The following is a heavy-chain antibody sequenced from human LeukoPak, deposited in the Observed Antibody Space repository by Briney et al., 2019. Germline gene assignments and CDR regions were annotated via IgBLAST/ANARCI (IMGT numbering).Heavy chain of an antibody. CDR2: MNPNSGNT. Sequence: ASVKASCKASGYTFTSYDINWVRQATGQGLKWMGWMNPNSGNTGYAQKFQGRVTMTRNTSISTAYMELSSLRSEDTAVYYCAVRYYDYVWGSYRDYYFDYWGQGTLVTVSS. V-gene: IGHV1-8*01. J-gene: IGHJ4*02. CDR1: GYTFTSYD. CDR3: AVRYYDYVWGSYRDYYFDY. D-gene: IGHD3-16*02.